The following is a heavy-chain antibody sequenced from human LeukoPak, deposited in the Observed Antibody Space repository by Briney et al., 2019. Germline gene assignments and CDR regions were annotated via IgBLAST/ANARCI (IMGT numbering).Heavy chain of an antibody. J-gene: IGHJ4*02. Sequence: SETLSLTCTVSGGSISSGGYYWGWIRQHPGKGLEWIGYIYYSGSTYYNPSLKSRVTISVDTSKNQSSLKLSSVTAADTAVYYCARHNYDYVWGRPYYFDYWGQGTLVTVSS. CDR3: ARHNYDYVWGRPYYFDY. V-gene: IGHV4-31*03. CDR2: IYYSGST. CDR1: GGSISSGGYY. D-gene: IGHD3-16*01.